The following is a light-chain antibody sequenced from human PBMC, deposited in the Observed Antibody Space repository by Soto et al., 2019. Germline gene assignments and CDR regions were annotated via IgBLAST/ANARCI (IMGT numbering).Light chain of an antibody. CDR3: QVWASTAEFFV. V-gene: IGLV3-21*02. Sequence: SSLPTQPSSVSVAPGQKARITCEGDKIGSKIVPWYKQRPGQAPVAVVFDATDRPSGIPDRISASRSGDTATLTISRVDAGDEADYYCQVWASTAEFFVFGSGTKVTV. CDR1: KIGSKI. CDR2: DAT. J-gene: IGLJ1*01.